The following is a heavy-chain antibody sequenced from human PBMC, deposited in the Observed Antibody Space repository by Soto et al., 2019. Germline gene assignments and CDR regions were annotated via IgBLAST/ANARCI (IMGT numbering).Heavy chain of an antibody. CDR1: GFAFNTYN. CDR3: ARDSIVYYDSTGYYLGWFDP. CDR2: ISSRNYI. Sequence: EVQLVESGGGLVKSGGSLRLSCAASGFAFNTYNMNWVRQAPGKGLEWVASISSRNYIFYADSVKGRFTISRDNATNSLYLQMDSLRAEDTAVYYCARDSIVYYDSTGYYLGWFDPWGQGTLVTVSS. V-gene: IGHV3-21*02. J-gene: IGHJ5*02. D-gene: IGHD3-22*01.